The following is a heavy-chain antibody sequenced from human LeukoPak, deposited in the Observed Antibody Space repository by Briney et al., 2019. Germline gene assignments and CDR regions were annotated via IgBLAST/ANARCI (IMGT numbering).Heavy chain of an antibody. D-gene: IGHD3-10*01. Sequence: TGGALRLSCAASGFTFSSCYMHWVRQAPGRGLEYVSTISSEGTSAYYASSLRGRFTTSRDNSKNTLYLQMGSLRPEDMAVYYCARSTRYFGSAMYYFDTWGQGALVTVSS. CDR3: ARSTRYFGSAMYYFDT. J-gene: IGHJ4*02. V-gene: IGHV3-64*01. CDR2: ISSEGTSA. CDR1: GFTFSSCY.